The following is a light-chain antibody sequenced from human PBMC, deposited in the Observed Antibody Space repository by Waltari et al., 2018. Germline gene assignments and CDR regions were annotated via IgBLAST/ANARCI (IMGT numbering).Light chain of an antibody. J-gene: IGLJ3*02. Sequence: SYELTQPPSASVSPGQTASITCSGAKLGDKYASWYQQKPGQSPVLVIYQDTKRPSGIPERFSGSNSGNTATLTISGTQGMDEADYYCLAWDSSTAWVFGGGTKLTVL. CDR1: KLGDKY. V-gene: IGLV3-1*01. CDR3: LAWDSSTAWV. CDR2: QDT.